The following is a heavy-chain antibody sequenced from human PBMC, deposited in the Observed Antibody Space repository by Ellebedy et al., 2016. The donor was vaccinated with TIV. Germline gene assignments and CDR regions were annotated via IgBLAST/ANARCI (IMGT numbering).Heavy chain of an antibody. CDR1: GFTFSSYS. D-gene: IGHD6-13*01. V-gene: IGHV3-48*01. CDR3: AKSAGIAVASCMDV. Sequence: GESLKISCAASGFTFSSYSMNWVRQAPGKGLAWVSYISSSSSTIYYADSVKGRFTVSRDNSRTTLYLQMNSPRADDTAVYYCAKSAGIAVASCMDVWGQGTTVTVSS. CDR2: ISSSSSTI. J-gene: IGHJ6*02.